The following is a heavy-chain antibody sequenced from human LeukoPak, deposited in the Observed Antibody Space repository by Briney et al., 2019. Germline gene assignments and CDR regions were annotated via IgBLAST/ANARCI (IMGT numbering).Heavy chain of an antibody. J-gene: IGHJ3*02. CDR3: ARDHPRSRSTVVTPESAFDI. Sequence: GSLRLSCAASGLTFSNYGMHWVRQAPGKGLEWVAVVWNDGSNQFYADSVKGRFTISRDNSKNTVYLQMNSLRAEDTAVYYCARDHPRSRSTVVTPESAFDIWGQGTMVTVSS. D-gene: IGHD4-23*01. CDR2: VWNDGSNQ. V-gene: IGHV3-33*01. CDR1: GLTFSNYG.